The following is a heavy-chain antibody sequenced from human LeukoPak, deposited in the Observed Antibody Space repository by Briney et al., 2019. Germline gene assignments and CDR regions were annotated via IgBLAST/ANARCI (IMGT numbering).Heavy chain of an antibody. CDR2: ISYDGSNK. D-gene: IGHD3-22*01. V-gene: IGHV3-30-3*01. J-gene: IGHJ4*02. CDR3: ARGYYDSSGYYSY. Sequence: PGRSLRLSCAASGFTFSSYAMHWVRQAPGKGLEWVAVISYDGSNKYYAVSVKGRFTISRDNSKNTLYLQMNSLRAEDTAVYYCARGYYDSSGYYSYWGQGTLVTVSS. CDR1: GFTFSSYA.